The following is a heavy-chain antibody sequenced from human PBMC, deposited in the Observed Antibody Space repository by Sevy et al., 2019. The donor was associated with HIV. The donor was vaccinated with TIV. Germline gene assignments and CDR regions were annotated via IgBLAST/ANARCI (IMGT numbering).Heavy chain of an antibody. J-gene: IGHJ6*03. CDR1: GFTFSSYW. CDR2: INSDGSST. CDR3: ARDGTYYYYMDV. V-gene: IGHV3-74*01. Sequence: GGSLRLSCAASGFTFSSYWMHWVRQAPGKGLVWVSRINSDGSSTSYVDSVKGRFTISRDNAKNTLYLQMNSLRAEDTAVYYCARDGTYYYYMDVWGKGTTVTVSS. D-gene: IGHD1-26*01.